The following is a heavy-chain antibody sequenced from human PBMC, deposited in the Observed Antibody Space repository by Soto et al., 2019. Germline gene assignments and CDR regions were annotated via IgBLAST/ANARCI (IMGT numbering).Heavy chain of an antibody. CDR3: ATDKPVIGQGEFEY. CDR2: IKAKAAGGTA. J-gene: IGHJ4*02. Sequence: GGSLRLSCAASGFTFRDAWMSWVRQTPGKGLEWVGLIKAKAAGGTAHFAAPVTGRFTISRDDSKNTVYLQMNGLKTEDTAVYYCATDKPVIGQGEFEYWGPGTLVT. D-gene: IGHD3-10*01. CDR1: GFTFRDAW. V-gene: IGHV3-15*01.